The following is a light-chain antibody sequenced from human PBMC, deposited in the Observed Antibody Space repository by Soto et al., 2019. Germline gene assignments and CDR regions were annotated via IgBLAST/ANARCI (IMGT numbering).Light chain of an antibody. Sequence: QSALTQPRSVSGSPGQSVTISCTGTSSDVAIYNYVSWYQQHPDKAPKLIIYDVNRRPSGVPDRFSGSKSGNTASLTISGLQADDEADYYCCSYAGRYTWVFGTGTKVTVL. CDR3: CSYAGRYTWV. V-gene: IGLV2-11*01. J-gene: IGLJ1*01. CDR1: SSDVAIYNY. CDR2: DVN.